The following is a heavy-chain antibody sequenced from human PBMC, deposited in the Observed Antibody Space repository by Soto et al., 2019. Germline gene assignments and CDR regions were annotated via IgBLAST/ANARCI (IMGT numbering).Heavy chain of an antibody. J-gene: IGHJ4*02. CDR3: AKGAEGYVVSSLDY. CDR2: ITSTGSST. D-gene: IGHD5-12*01. CDR1: GFIFSNYA. Sequence: GGSLRLSCXASGFIFSNYAMTWVLQAPGKGLEWVSAITSTGSSTYYADSVKGRFTISRDNSKNTLYLQIDSLTAEDTAVYYCAKGAEGYVVSSLDYWGQGTLVTVSS. V-gene: IGHV3-23*01.